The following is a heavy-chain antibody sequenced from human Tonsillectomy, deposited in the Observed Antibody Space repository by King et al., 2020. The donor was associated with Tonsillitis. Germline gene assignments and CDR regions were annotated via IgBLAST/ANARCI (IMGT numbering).Heavy chain of an antibody. CDR3: ARNPAWGALDS. V-gene: IGHV3-7*01. Sequence: VKLVESGGGLVQPGGSLRLSCAASDLTFSTYWMSWIRQAPGKGLEWVANIKHDGSDTTYVDSVKGRFTVSRDNAKNSLYLEMNRLRAEDTALYYCARNPAWGALDSWGQGALVTVSS. D-gene: IGHD7-27*01. J-gene: IGHJ4*02. CDR1: DLTFSTYW. CDR2: IKHDGSDT.